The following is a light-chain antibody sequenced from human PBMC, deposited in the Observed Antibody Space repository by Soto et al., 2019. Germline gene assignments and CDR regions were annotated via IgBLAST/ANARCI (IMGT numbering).Light chain of an antibody. CDR1: QTVSNTY. CDR3: QQYGSFPPT. V-gene: IGKV3-20*01. J-gene: IGKJ4*01. Sequence: EIVLTQFPGALSLSPGERVTLSCRASQTVSNTYLAWYQRKSGQAPKFLIYGASNRATGIPDRFSGSGSGTDFTLTISSLEPEDFAVYYCQQYGSFPPTFGGGTKVEIK. CDR2: GAS.